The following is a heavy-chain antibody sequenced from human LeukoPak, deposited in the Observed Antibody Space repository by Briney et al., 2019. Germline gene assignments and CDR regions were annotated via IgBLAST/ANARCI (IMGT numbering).Heavy chain of an antibody. CDR3: ATNYEILSGYPKNYYFHI. V-gene: IGHV1-69*06. CDR1: GGTFSSYA. J-gene: IGHJ3*02. Sequence: SVKVSCKASGGTFSSYAISWVRQAPGQGPEWMGGIIPLFRTANYAQKFQGRVTITADKSTNTAFMELSSLRSEGTAMYYCATNYEILSGYPKNYYFHIWGEGTMVTVSS. CDR2: IIPLFRTA. D-gene: IGHD3-9*01.